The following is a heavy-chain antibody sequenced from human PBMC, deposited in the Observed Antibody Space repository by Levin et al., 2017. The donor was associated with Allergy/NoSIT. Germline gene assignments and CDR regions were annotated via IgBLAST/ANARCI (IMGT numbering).Heavy chain of an antibody. J-gene: IGHJ5*02. Sequence: SGPTLVKPTQTLTLTCTFSGFSLSTSGVGVGWIRQPPGKALEWLALIYWDDDKRYSPSLKSRLTITKDTSKNQVVLTMTNMDPVDTATYYCAHRPRYNWNDVNWFDPWGQGTLVTVSS. V-gene: IGHV2-5*02. CDR3: AHRPRYNWNDVNWFDP. D-gene: IGHD1-20*01. CDR2: IYWDDDK. CDR1: GFSLSTSGVG.